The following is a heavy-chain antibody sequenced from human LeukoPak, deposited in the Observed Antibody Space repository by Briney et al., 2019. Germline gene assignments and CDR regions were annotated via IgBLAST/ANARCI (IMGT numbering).Heavy chain of an antibody. V-gene: IGHV3-23*01. Sequence: PGGSLRLSCAASGFTFSKYDMSWVRQGPGKGPEWVSGINNSGGRTYYADSVKGRFTISRDNSKNTLYLQMNSLRAEDTAMYYCVRAVGGNDGRTFGYWAQGTLVTVSS. J-gene: IGHJ4*02. CDR3: VRAVGGNDGRTFGY. CDR1: GFTFSKYD. D-gene: IGHD3-3*01. CDR2: INNSGGRT.